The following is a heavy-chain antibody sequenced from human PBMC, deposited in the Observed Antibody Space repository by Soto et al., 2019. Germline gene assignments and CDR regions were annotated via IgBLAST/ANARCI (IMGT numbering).Heavy chain of an antibody. CDR2: IIPIFGTA. V-gene: IGHV1-69*13. CDR1: GGTFSSYA. CDR3: ARDPAMVFGSSLANGMDV. Sequence: SVKVSCKASGGTFSSYAISWVRQDPGQGLEWMGGIIPIFGTANYAQKFQGRVTITADESTSTAYMELSSLRSEDTAVYYCARDPAMVFGSSLANGMDVWGQGTTVTVSS. D-gene: IGHD5-18*01. J-gene: IGHJ6*02.